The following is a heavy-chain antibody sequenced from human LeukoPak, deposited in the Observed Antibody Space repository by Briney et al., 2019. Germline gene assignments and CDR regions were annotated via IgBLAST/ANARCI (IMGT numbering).Heavy chain of an antibody. CDR3: ARHVGPSDVPIRGAAPTSIDY. CDR1: GYSLTSYW. Sequence: LGESLKISCKGSGYSLTSYWIGWVRQMPGKGLEWMGIIYPGDSDTRYSPSFQGQVTISADKSISTAYLQWSSLKASDTAMYYCARHVGPSDVPIRGAAPTSIDYWGQGTLVTVSS. CDR2: IYPGDSDT. V-gene: IGHV5-51*01. J-gene: IGHJ4*02. D-gene: IGHD3-10*01.